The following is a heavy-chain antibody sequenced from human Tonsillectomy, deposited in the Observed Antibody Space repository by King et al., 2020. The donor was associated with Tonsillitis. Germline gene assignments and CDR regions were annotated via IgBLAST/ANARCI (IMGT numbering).Heavy chain of an antibody. J-gene: IGHJ6*02. D-gene: IGHD6-6*01. CDR1: GFTFSSYG. V-gene: IGHV3-30*03. CDR2: ISYDGSNK. CDR3: ATDPWGVSQLVVDYYYYYGMDV. Sequence: VQLVESGGGVVQPGRSLRLSCAASGFTFSSYGMHWVRQAPGKGLEWVAVISYDGSNKYYADSVKGRFTISRDNSKNTLYLQMNSLRDEDTAVYYCATDPWGVSQLVVDYYYYYGMDVWGQGPPVTVSS.